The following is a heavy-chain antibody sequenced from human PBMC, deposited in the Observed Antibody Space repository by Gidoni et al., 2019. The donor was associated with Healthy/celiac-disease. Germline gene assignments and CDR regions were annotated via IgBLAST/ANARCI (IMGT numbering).Heavy chain of an antibody. Sequence: EVQLLESGGGLVQPGGSLRLSCVASGCTFKSYVMRWVRQAPGKGLEGVSAISASGGNTYYADFVKGRFTISRDNSKNTLYLQMNSLRAEDTAVYYCAKGSGYDDGRGYFDYWGQGTLVTVSS. D-gene: IGHD5-12*01. CDR3: AKGSGYDDGRGYFDY. V-gene: IGHV3-23*01. CDR2: ISASGGNT. J-gene: IGHJ4*02. CDR1: GCTFKSYV.